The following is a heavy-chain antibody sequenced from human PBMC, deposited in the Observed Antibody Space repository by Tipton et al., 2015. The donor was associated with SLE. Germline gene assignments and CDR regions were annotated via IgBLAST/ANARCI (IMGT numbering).Heavy chain of an antibody. Sequence: TLSLTCTVSGGSISSSSYYWGWIRQPPGKGLEWIGSIYYSGSTYYNPSLKSRVTISVDTSKNQFSLKLSSVTAADTAVYYCARVNRAFDIWGQGTMVTVSS. J-gene: IGHJ3*02. CDR2: IYYSGST. CDR3: ARVNRAFDI. CDR1: GGSISSSSYY. V-gene: IGHV4-39*07.